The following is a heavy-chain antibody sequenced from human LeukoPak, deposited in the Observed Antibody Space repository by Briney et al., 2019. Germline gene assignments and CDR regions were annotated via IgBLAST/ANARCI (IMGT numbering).Heavy chain of an antibody. Sequence: SQTLSLTCAISGDSVSSNSVAWNWIRQSPSRGLEWLGRTYYRSQWYNDYGVSVKSRITINPDTSKNQFSLQVNSVTPEDAAVYYCARDKSRVLDYWGQGTLVTVSS. J-gene: IGHJ4*02. CDR3: ARDKSRVLDY. V-gene: IGHV6-1*01. CDR2: TYYRSQWYN. CDR1: GDSVSSNSVA. D-gene: IGHD6-13*01.